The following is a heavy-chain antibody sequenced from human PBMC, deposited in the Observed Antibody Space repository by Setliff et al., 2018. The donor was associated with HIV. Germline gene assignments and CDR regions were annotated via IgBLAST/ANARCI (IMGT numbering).Heavy chain of an antibody. V-gene: IGHV4-39*01. CDR2: FYYSWNT. CDR1: GASIGRRSDC. D-gene: IGHD1-26*01. Sequence: SETLSLTCTVSGASIGRRSDCWGWIRQPPGKGLEWIGSFYYSWNTYYNPSLKSRVTISVDTSKNQFSLRLSSVTAADTAIYYCARGVNSGTYWGYYYYMDVWGKGTTVTVSS. CDR3: ARGVNSGTYWGYYYYMDV. J-gene: IGHJ6*03.